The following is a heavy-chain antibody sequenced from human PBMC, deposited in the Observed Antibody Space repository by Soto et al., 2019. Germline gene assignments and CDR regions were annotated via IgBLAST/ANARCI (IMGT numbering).Heavy chain of an antibody. J-gene: IGHJ6*02. CDR1: GYTFTSYA. CDR2: INAGNGNT. V-gene: IGHV1-3*01. D-gene: IGHD1-26*01. Sequence: GASVKVSCKASGYTFTSYAMHWVRQAPGQRLEWMGWINAGNGNTKYSQKFQGRVTITRDTSASTAYMELSSLRSEDTAVYYCACSGSKLQAEIYYYYGMDVWGQGTTVTVSS. CDR3: ACSGSKLQAEIYYYYGMDV.